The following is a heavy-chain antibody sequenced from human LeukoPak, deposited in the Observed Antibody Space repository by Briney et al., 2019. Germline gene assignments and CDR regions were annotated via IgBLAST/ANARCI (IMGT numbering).Heavy chain of an antibody. J-gene: IGHJ4*02. D-gene: IGHD3-10*01. CDR1: GGSISISSYY. CDR3: AREPSLWFGEVIDY. Sequence: SETLSLTCTVSGGSISISSYYWSWIRQSPGKGLEWIGYVFYSGKTDYSPSLRSRVSMSVDTSKNQFSLKVTSVTAADTAVYYCAREPSLWFGEVIDYWGQGTLVTVSS. CDR2: VFYSGKT. V-gene: IGHV4-61*01.